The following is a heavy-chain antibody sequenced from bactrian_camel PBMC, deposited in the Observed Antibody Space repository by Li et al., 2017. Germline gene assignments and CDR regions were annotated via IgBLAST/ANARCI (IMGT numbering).Heavy chain of an antibody. CDR2: INSGDDAT. J-gene: IGHJ4*01. D-gene: IGHD6*01. CDR3: ASDPTLVLVAGGSVFGH. V-gene: IGHV3S40*01. Sequence: VQLVESGGGLVQPGGSLRLSCAGSGFTFSIHGMSWVRQAPGKGLEWVSSINSGDDATLYAGSVTGRFTISRDNAKNTVYLQMNSLKSEDTALYYCASDPTLVLVAGGSVFGHWGQGTQVTVS. CDR1: GFTFSIHG.